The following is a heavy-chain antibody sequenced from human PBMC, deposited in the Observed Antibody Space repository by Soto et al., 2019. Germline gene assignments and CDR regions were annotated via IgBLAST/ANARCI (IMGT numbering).Heavy chain of an antibody. J-gene: IGHJ4*02. CDR2: ISSSSSTI. V-gene: IGHV3-48*02. Sequence: HPGGSLRLSCAASGFTFSSYSMNWVRQAPGKGLEWVSYISSSSSTIYYADSVKGRFTISRDNAKNSLYLQMNSLRDEDTAVYYCAREGEGRSLEWLFYFDYWGQGTLVTVSS. CDR1: GFTFSSYS. D-gene: IGHD3-3*01. CDR3: AREGEGRSLEWLFYFDY.